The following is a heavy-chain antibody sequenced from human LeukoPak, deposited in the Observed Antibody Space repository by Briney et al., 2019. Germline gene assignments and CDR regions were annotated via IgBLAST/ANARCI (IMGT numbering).Heavy chain of an antibody. V-gene: IGHV1-46*01. Sequence: GASVKVSCKASGYTFTSYYMHWVRQAPGQGLEWMGIINPSGGSTSYAQKFQGRVTMTRDMSTSTVYMELSSLRSEDTAVYYCAKDFSVFHYDSRVLDYWGQGTLVTVSS. CDR1: GYTFTSYY. CDR3: AKDFSVFHYDSRVLDY. CDR2: INPSGGST. D-gene: IGHD3-22*01. J-gene: IGHJ4*02.